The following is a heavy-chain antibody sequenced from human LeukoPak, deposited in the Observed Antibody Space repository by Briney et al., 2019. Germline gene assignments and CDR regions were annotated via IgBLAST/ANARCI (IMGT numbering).Heavy chain of an antibody. V-gene: IGHV3-53*01. CDR1: GLTVSSAC. CDR2: IYSGGGT. Sequence: GTSLRLSCAASGLTVSSACMTWVRQTPGRGLEWVSVIYSGGGTYYADSVKGRFTISRDSSKNTVYLQMNSLRAEDTAVYYCARGPKGKYYFDYWGQGTLVTVSS. J-gene: IGHJ4*02. CDR3: ARGPKGKYYFDY.